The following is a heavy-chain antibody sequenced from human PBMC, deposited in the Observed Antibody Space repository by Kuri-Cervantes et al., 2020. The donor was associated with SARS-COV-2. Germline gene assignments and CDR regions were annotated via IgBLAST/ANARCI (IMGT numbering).Heavy chain of an antibody. CDR3: ARLVYYDFWSGYSTYYYYYMDV. CDR1: GGSISSYY. V-gene: IGHV4-59*08. Sequence: GSLRLSCTVSGGSISSYYWSWIRQPPGKGLEWIGYIYYSGSTYYNPSLKSRVTISVDTSKNQFSLKLSSVTAADTAVYYCARLVYYDFWSGYSTYYYYYMDVWGKGTTVTVSS. D-gene: IGHD3-3*01. J-gene: IGHJ6*03. CDR2: IYYSGST.